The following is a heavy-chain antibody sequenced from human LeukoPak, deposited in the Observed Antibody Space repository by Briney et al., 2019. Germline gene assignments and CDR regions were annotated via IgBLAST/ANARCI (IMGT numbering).Heavy chain of an antibody. V-gene: IGHV4-59*01. J-gene: IGHJ6*02. CDR2: IFYNGST. CDR3: ARLSGYPYYYGMDV. Sequence: PSETLSLTCTVSGGSISSYYWSWIRQPPGKGLEWIGSIFYNGSTNYNPSLKSRVTISVATSKNQFSLNLSSVTAADTAAYYCARLSGYPYYYGMDVWGQGTTVTVSS. D-gene: IGHD3-3*01. CDR1: GGSISSYY.